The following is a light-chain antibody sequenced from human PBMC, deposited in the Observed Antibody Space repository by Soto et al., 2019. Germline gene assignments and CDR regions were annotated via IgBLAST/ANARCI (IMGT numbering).Light chain of an antibody. CDR2: GAS. CDR1: QSVNSN. V-gene: IGKV3-15*01. CDR3: QQRRSWRVT. J-gene: IGKJ5*01. Sequence: ETAMKHSPATLSVSTGARATLSCLASQSVNSNLAWYQQKLGQAPRVLIYGASTRATGIPARFSGSGSGTDFTLTISSLEPEDFAVYYCQQRRSWRVTFGQGTLLEIK.